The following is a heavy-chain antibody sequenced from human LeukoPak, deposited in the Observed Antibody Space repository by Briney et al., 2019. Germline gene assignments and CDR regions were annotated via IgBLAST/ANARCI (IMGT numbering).Heavy chain of an antibody. CDR3: ARGSNWNDWGVDY. CDR1: GYTFTGYY. Sequence: ASVKVSCKASGYTFTGYYMHWVRQAPGQGLEWMGWINPNSGGTNYAQKFQGWVTMTRDTSISTAYMELSRLRSDDTAVYYCARGSNWNDWGVDYWGQGTLVTVSS. J-gene: IGHJ4*02. CDR2: INPNSGGT. D-gene: IGHD1-1*01. V-gene: IGHV1-2*04.